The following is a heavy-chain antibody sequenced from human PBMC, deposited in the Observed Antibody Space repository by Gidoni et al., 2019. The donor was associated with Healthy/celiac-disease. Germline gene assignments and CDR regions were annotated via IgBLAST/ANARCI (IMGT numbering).Heavy chain of an antibody. V-gene: IGHV3-33*01. CDR2: IWDDGSKK. Sequence: QVQLVESGRGVVQPGRSLRLSCAASGFTFSSDGMHWVRKAPGKGLGWVVVIWDDGSKKYYVDSVKGRFTISRDNSKNTLYLQMNSLRAEDTAVYYCARDPLTGTVTTHFDYWGQGTLVTVSS. CDR1: GFTFSSDG. J-gene: IGHJ4*02. CDR3: ARDPLTGTVTTHFDY. D-gene: IGHD4-17*01.